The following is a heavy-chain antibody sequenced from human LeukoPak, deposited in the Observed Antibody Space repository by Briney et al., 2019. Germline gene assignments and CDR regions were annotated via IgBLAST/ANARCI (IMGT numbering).Heavy chain of an antibody. D-gene: IGHD1-1*01. CDR2: IKSDGSST. CDR1: GFTFSSYW. CDR3: ARAYNSHFDY. J-gene: IGHJ4*02. V-gene: IGHV3-74*01. Sequence: GGSLRLSCAASGFTFSSYWMHWVRQAPGKGLVCVSRIKSDGSSTSYADSVKGRFTISRDDAKNTLYLQMNSLRAGDTAVYYCARAYNSHFDYWGQGALVTVSS.